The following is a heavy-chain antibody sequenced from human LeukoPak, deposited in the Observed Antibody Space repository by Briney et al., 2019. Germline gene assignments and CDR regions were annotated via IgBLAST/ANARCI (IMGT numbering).Heavy chain of an antibody. V-gene: IGHV4-4*07. CDR3: AKDAEWELLSDYYYYMDV. CDR2: IYTSGST. D-gene: IGHD1-26*01. Sequence: SETLSLTCTVSGGSISSYYWSWIRQPAGKGLEWIGRIYTSGSTNYNPSLKSRVTMSVDTSKNQFSLKLSSVTAADTAVYYCAKDAEWELLSDYYYYMDVWGKGTTVTVSS. CDR1: GGSISSYY. J-gene: IGHJ6*03.